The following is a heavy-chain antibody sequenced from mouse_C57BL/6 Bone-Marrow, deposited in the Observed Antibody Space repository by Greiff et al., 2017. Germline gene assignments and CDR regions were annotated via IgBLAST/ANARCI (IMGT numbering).Heavy chain of an antibody. V-gene: IGHV3-6*01. Sequence: VQLQQSGPGLVKPSQSLSLTCSVTGYSITSGYYWNWIRQFPGNKLEWMGYISYDGSNNYNPSLKNRISITRDTSKNQFFLKLNSVTTEDTATYYCAIGGGIYYDYDVAYWGQGTLVTVSA. CDR2: ISYDGSN. D-gene: IGHD2-4*01. CDR3: AIGGGIYYDYDVAY. CDR1: GYSITSGYY. J-gene: IGHJ3*01.